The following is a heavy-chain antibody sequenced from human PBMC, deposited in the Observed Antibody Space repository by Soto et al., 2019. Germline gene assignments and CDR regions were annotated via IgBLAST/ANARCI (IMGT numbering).Heavy chain of an antibody. CDR3: ARRQGTTNRFGVVTEDDY. J-gene: IGHJ4*02. V-gene: IGHV1-46*01. CDR2: ISPSDGST. Sequence: ASVKVSCKASGYTFTSYYMHWVRQAPGQGLEWMGMISPSDGSTNYAQKVQGRVTMTRDTSTSTAYMEMRGLKSDDTATYYCARRQGTTNRFGVVTEDDYWGQGTMVTVSS. CDR1: GYTFTSYY. D-gene: IGHD3-3*01.